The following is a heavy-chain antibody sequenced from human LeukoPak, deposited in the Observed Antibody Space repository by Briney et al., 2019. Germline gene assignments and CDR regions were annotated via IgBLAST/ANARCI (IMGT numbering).Heavy chain of an antibody. Sequence: GRSLRLSCAASGFTFSSYAMHWVRQAPGKGLEWVAVISYDGSNKYYADSVKVRFTISRYSAEKTLYLQMNSLSAEATAVYYCARGRYSYGPAGQAFDIWGPGTMVTVSS. V-gene: IGHV3-30*04. J-gene: IGHJ3*02. CDR3: ARGRYSYGPAGQAFDI. CDR1: GFTFSSYA. D-gene: IGHD5-18*01. CDR2: ISYDGSNK.